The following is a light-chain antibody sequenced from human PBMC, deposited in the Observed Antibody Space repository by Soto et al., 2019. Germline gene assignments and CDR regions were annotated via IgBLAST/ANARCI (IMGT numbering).Light chain of an antibody. V-gene: IGLV1-40*01. CDR1: TSNIGAPYD. CDR3: QSYDISLHNYV. Sequence: QSALTQPPSVSGAPGQRVSISCTGSTSNIGAPYDVHWYQHLPGAAPKLLIYGDNNRPSGVPDRFSGSKSGTSASLAITSLQAEDEADYYCQSYDISLHNYVFGNGTKVTVL. CDR2: GDN. J-gene: IGLJ1*01.